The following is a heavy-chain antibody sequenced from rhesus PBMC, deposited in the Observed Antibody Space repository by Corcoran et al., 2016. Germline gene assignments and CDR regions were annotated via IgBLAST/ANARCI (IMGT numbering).Heavy chain of an antibody. CDR2: IYGSSGST. CDR1: GSSISSGYD. Sequence: QVQLQESGPGVVKPSETLSLTCAVSGSSISSGYDWSWIRQPPGKGLEWIGYIYGSSGSTNYNPSLKNRVTMSKDTSKNQFSLKLSSVTAADTAVYYCARDRAGAAGNFDYWGQGVLVTVSS. D-gene: IGHD6-25*01. J-gene: IGHJ4*01. V-gene: IGHV4-76*01. CDR3: ARDRAGAAGNFDY.